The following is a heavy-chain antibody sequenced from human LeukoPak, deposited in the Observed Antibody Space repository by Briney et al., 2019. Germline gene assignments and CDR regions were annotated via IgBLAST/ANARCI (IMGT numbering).Heavy chain of an antibody. D-gene: IGHD6-19*01. CDR3: ARESAVAGLFDY. CDR2: IYYSGST. CDR1: GGSISSYY. J-gene: IGHJ4*02. V-gene: IGHV4-59*01. Sequence: SETLSLTCTVSGGSISSYYWNWLRQPPGKGLEWIGYIYYSGSTNYNPSLKSRVTISVDTSKNQFSLKLTSVTAADTAVYYCARESAVAGLFDYWGQGTLVTVSS.